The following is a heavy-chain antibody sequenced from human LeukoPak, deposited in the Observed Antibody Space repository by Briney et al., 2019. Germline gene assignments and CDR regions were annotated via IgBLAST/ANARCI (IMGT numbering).Heavy chain of an antibody. J-gene: IGHJ5*02. D-gene: IGHD4-17*01. CDR1: GFTFSTYW. CDR3: ARDRGDTFDP. V-gene: IGHV3-7*03. Sequence: GGSLLLSCAASGFTFSTYWMSWVRPAPGKGLEWVANINEDGSEKYYVDSVKGRFTISRDNAKNLLYLQMNSLRAEDTAVYSCARDRGDTFDPWGQGTLVTVSS. CDR2: INEDGSEK.